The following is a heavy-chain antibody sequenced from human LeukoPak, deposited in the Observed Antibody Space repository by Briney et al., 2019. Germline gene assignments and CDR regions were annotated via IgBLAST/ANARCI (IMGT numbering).Heavy chain of an antibody. J-gene: IGHJ3*02. D-gene: IGHD6-13*01. CDR3: ARKDSSSWYAFDI. CDR1: GYTFTCYY. CDR2: INPNSGGT. Sequence: ASVNVSCKSSGYTFTCYYMHWVRQAPGQGLEWMGWINPNSGGTNYAQKFQGRVTMTRDTSISTAYMELSRLRSEDTAVYYCARKDSSSWYAFDIWGQGTMVTVSS. V-gene: IGHV1-2*02.